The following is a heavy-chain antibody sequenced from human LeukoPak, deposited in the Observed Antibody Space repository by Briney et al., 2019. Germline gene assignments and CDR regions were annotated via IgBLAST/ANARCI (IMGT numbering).Heavy chain of an antibody. CDR1: GGSISSSSYY. CDR2: INHSGST. Sequence: SETLSLTCTVSGGSISSSSYYWGWIRQPPGKGLEWIGEINHSGSTNYNPSLKSRVTMSVDTSKNQFSLKLSSVTAADTAVYYCAREEVSAAGTIDYWGQGTLVTVSS. CDR3: AREEVSAAGTIDY. D-gene: IGHD6-13*01. V-gene: IGHV4-39*07. J-gene: IGHJ4*02.